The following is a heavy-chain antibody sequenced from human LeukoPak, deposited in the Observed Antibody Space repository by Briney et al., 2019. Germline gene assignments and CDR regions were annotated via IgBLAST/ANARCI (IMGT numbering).Heavy chain of an antibody. Sequence: KSSETLSLTCTLSGGSISSYYWSWIRQPPGKGLEWIGYIYYSGSTNYNPSLKSRLTISVDTSKTQFSLKLSSVTAAGTAVYYCASRDSSGYYFDYWGEGNLVTVSS. V-gene: IGHV4-59*01. D-gene: IGHD3-22*01. J-gene: IGHJ4*02. CDR1: GGSISSYY. CDR3: ASRDSSGYYFDY. CDR2: IYYSGST.